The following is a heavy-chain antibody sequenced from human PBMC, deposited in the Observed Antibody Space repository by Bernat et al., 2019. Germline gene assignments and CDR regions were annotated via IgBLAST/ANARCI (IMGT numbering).Heavy chain of an antibody. Sequence: QLQLQESGPGLVKPSETLSLTCTVSGGSISSSSYYWGWIRQPPGKGLEWIGSIYYSGSTYYNPSLKSRVTISVDTSKNQFSLKLSSVTAADMAVYYCARWPPIAVAGKGLDYWGQGTLVTVSS. CDR2: IYYSGST. CDR3: ARWPPIAVAGKGLDY. J-gene: IGHJ4*02. D-gene: IGHD6-19*01. CDR1: GGSISSSSYY. V-gene: IGHV4-39*01.